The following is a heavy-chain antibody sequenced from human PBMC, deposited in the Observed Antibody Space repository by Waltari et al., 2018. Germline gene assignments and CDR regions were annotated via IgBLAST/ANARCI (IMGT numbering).Heavy chain of an antibody. D-gene: IGHD6-6*01. CDR2: IYYSGST. J-gene: IGHJ4*02. V-gene: IGHV4-39*07. Sequence: QLQLQESGPGLVKPSETLSLTCTVSGGSISTSSFYWGWIRQPPGKGLEWIGTIYYSGSTSYNPSLRSRVTISVDTSKNQFSLKLSSVTAADTAVYYCARISSSSLPGFLLEFDYWGQGTLVTVSS. CDR3: ARISSSSLPGFLLEFDY. CDR1: GGSISTSSFY.